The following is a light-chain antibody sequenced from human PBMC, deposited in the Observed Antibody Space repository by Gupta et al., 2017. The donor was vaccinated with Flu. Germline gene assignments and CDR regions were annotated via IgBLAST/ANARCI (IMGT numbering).Light chain of an antibody. J-gene: IGLJ2*01. CDR1: TSHIGADYD. CDR2: RNS. Sequence: QSVLTQPPSVSGAPGQRVTISCTGTTSHIGADYDVHWYQQLPGTAPKLLIYRNSNRPSGVPDRFSGSKSGTSASLAITGLQAEDEAHYYCQSYEDGLTDPNVVFGGGTKLTVL. CDR3: QSYEDGLTDPNVV. V-gene: IGLV1-40*01.